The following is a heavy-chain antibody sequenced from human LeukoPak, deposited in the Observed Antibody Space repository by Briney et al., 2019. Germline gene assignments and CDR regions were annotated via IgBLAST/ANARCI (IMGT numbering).Heavy chain of an antibody. V-gene: IGHV3-23*01. J-gene: IGHJ4*02. D-gene: IGHD3-3*01. Sequence: GGSLRLSCAASGFTFSSYGMHWVRQAPGKGLEWVSAISGSGGSTYYADSVKGRFTISRDNSKNTLYLQMNSLRAEDTAVYYCARAGDRITIFGVVIPFNYWGQGTLVTVSS. CDR3: ARAGDRITIFGVVIPFNY. CDR2: ISGSGGST. CDR1: GFTFSSYG.